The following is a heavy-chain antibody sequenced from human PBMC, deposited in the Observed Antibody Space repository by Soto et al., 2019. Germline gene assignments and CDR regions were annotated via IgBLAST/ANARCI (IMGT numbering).Heavy chain of an antibody. Sequence: GGSLRLSCVASGFTFSSYAMTWVRQAPGKGLDWVSVISAGGAGAYYAGSVEGRFTISRDNSKNTLYLQMNNLRVEDTAIYYCAKGSGSYPRDVFDMWGQGTMVTVSS. V-gene: IGHV3-23*01. CDR3: AKGSGSYPRDVFDM. J-gene: IGHJ3*02. CDR1: GFTFSSYA. D-gene: IGHD3-10*01. CDR2: ISAGGAGA.